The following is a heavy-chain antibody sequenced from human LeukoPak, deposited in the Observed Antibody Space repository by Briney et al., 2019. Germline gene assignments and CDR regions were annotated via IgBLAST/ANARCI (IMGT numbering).Heavy chain of an antibody. D-gene: IGHD2-15*01. V-gene: IGHV1-2*04. Sequence: ASVKVSCKASGYTFTGYYMHWVRQAPGQGLEWMGWINPNSGGTNYAQKFQGWVTMTRDTSISTAYMELSRLRSDGTAVYFCARGGPLGYCSGGSCLNFDYWGQGTLVTVSS. CDR2: INPNSGGT. CDR3: ARGGPLGYCSGGSCLNFDY. J-gene: IGHJ4*02. CDR1: GYTFTGYY.